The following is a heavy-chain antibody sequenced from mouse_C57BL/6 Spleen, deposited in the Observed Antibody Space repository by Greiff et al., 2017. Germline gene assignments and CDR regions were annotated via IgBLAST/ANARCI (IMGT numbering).Heavy chain of an antibody. CDR3: ARHPSNWVFGY. Sequence: EVNVVESGGGLVKPGGSLKLSCAASGFTFSSYTMSWVRQTPEKRLEWVATISGGGGNTYYPDSVKGRFTISRDNAKNTLYLQMSSLRSEDTALYYCARHPSNWVFGYWGQGTTLTVSS. J-gene: IGHJ2*01. D-gene: IGHD4-1*01. CDR2: ISGGGGNT. CDR1: GFTFSSYT. V-gene: IGHV5-9*01.